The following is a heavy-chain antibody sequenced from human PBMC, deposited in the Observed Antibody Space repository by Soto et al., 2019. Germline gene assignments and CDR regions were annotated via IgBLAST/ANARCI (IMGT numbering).Heavy chain of an antibody. J-gene: IGHJ6*02. CDR1: GFTFSSYG. CDR2: ISYDGSNK. Sequence: QVQLVESGGGVVQPGRSLRLSCAASGFTFSSYGMNWVSQAPGKRLEWVAVISYDGSNKYYADSGKGRFTISRDNSKNTLHLQMNSLRAEDTAVYYCAKVLLEWFPYYYDIDVCGQVTTFSVCS. V-gene: IGHV3-30*18. D-gene: IGHD3-3*01. CDR3: AKVLLEWFPYYYDIDV.